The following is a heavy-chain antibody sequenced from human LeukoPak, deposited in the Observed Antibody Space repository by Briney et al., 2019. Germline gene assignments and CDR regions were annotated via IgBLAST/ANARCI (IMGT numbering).Heavy chain of an antibody. CDR3: ARRDCDSIKCRGSNWFDP. CDR1: GFTFSSYS. V-gene: IGHV3-48*01. Sequence: PGGSLRLSSAASGFTFSSYSMNWVRQAPGKGLEWVSYISNSGTTIYYADSVKGRFTISRDNAKNSLYLQMNSLRAEDTAVYYCARRDCDSIKCRGSNWFDPWGQGTLVSVSS. D-gene: IGHD3-22*01. J-gene: IGHJ5*02. CDR2: ISNSGTTI.